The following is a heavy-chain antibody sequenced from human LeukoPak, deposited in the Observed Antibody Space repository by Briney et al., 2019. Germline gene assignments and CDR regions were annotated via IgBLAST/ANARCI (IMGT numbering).Heavy chain of an antibody. CDR1: GFTFDDYA. D-gene: IGHD6-13*01. CDR2: ISWNSGSI. V-gene: IGHV3-9*01. CDR3: ARSIIAAAGDY. J-gene: IGHJ4*02. Sequence: GGSLRLSCAASGFTFDDYAMHWVRQAPGKGLEWVSGISWNSGSIGYADSVKGRLTISRDNAKNSLYLQMNSLRAEDTAVYYCARSIIAAAGDYWGQGTLVTVSS.